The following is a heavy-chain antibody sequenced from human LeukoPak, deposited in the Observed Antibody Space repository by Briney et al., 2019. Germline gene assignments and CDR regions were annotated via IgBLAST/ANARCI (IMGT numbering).Heavy chain of an antibody. CDR1: GFTFSDYY. J-gene: IGHJ3*02. V-gene: IGHV3-11*01. Sequence: PGGSLRLSCAASGFTFSDYYMSWIRQAPGKGLEWVSYISSSGSTIYYADSVKGRFTISRDNAKNSLYLQMNSLRAEDTAVYYCAKDLLRYFEPRGAFDIWGQGTMVTVSS. CDR3: AKDLLRYFEPRGAFDI. D-gene: IGHD3-9*01. CDR2: ISSSGSTI.